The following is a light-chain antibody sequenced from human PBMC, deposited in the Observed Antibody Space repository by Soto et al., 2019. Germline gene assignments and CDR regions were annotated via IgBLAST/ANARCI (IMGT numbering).Light chain of an antibody. Sequence: EIVWTQSPGTLSLSPGERAILSCRASQSVSSDSLAWYRQKPGQAPSLLFYDASSRATGIPDRFSGSGSGTDVTLTISRLEPEDFAVYYCQQYGSAPRTFGQGTKVEIK. CDR1: QSVSSDS. V-gene: IGKV3-20*01. J-gene: IGKJ1*01. CDR2: DAS. CDR3: QQYGSAPRT.